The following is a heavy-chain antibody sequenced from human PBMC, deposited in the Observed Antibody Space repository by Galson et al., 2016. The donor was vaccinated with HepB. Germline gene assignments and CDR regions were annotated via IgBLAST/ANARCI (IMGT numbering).Heavy chain of an antibody. CDR3: ARERSYGYEPHDASDM. CDR2: IGGANT. D-gene: IGHD5-18*01. V-gene: IGHV3-23*01. CDR1: GFSFDTYA. Sequence: SLRLSCAASGFSFDTYAMTWVRQAPGKGLEWVAGIGGANTYYADSVKGRFTISRDNSKNTVDPQMNSLRAEDTALYYCARERSYGYEPHDASDMWGPGTMVTVSS. J-gene: IGHJ3*02.